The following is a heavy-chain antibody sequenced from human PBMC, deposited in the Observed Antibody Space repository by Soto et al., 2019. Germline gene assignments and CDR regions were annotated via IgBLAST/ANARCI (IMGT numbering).Heavy chain of an antibody. CDR1: GYTFTSYA. CDR2: INAGNGNT. Sequence: ASVKVSCKASGYTFTSYAMHWVRQAPGQRLEWMGWINAGNGNTKYSQKFQGRVTITRDTSASTAYMELSSLRSEDMAVYYCARGDVVVGDCDYWGQGPLVTVSS. CDR3: ARGDVVVGDCDY. D-gene: IGHD2-15*01. J-gene: IGHJ4*02. V-gene: IGHV1-3*01.